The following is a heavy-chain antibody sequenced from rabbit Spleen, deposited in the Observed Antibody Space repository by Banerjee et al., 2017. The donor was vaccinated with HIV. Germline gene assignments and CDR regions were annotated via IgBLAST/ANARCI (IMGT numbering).Heavy chain of an antibody. J-gene: IGHJ6*01. CDR2: IDAGSSGFT. D-gene: IGHD1-1*01. V-gene: IGHV1S45*01. CDR1: GISFGISDY. CDR3: ARDSSTSFSSYGMDL. Sequence: EQLEESGGGLVKPGGTLTLTCKASGISFGISDYMCWVRQAPGKGLEWIACIDAGSSGFTYHASWAKGRFTISKTSSTTVTLQMTSLTAADTATYFCARDSSTSFSSYGMDLWGPGTLVTVS.